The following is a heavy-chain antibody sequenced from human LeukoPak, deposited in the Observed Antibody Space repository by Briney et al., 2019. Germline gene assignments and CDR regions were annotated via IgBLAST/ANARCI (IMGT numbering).Heavy chain of an antibody. CDR1: GFTFSDYY. V-gene: IGHV3-11*04. CDR2: ISSSGSTI. J-gene: IGHJ3*02. D-gene: IGHD2-15*01. Sequence: GGSLRLSCAASGFTFSDYYMSWIRQAPGKGLEWVSYISSSGSTIYYADSVKGRFTISRDNSKNTLYLQMNSLRAEDTAVYYCARMVVVAATRWGGFDIWGQGTMVTVSS. CDR3: ARMVVVAATRWGGFDI.